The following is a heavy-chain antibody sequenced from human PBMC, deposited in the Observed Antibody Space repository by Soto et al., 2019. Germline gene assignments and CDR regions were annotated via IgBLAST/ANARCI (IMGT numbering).Heavy chain of an antibody. CDR2: IYYSGST. J-gene: IGHJ3*02. D-gene: IGHD3-22*01. CDR1: RSSISSGVYD. CDR3: APYYDSSGYYLRAADAFDI. V-gene: IGHV4-31*03. Sequence: PSETLSLTCTVSRSSISSGVYDLSWIRQHPGKGLEWSGYIYYSGSTYYNPSLKIRVTISVDTSKTPFSLKLSSVTAEDTAVYYCAPYYDSSGYYLRAADAFDIWGQGTMVTVSS.